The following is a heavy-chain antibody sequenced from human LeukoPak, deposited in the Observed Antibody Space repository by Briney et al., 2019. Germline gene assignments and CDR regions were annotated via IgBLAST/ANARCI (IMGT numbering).Heavy chain of an antibody. Sequence: SVKASCKASGGIFSSYAITWVRQAPGQGLEWMGGIIPLFGTANYAQKFQGRVTISADEFTTTVYMELSSLRSEDTAVYYCARVRDYFDTSGYQSNFDYWGQGTLVTVSS. CDR2: IIPLFGTA. V-gene: IGHV1-69*01. D-gene: IGHD3-22*01. J-gene: IGHJ4*02. CDR1: GGIFSSYA. CDR3: ARVRDYFDTSGYQSNFDY.